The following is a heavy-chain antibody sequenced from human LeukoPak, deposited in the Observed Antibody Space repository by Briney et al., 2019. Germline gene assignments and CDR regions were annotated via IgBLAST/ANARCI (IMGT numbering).Heavy chain of an antibody. CDR3: AKGWGAWVDYRVSPLEY. D-gene: IGHD4-17*01. V-gene: IGHV3-66*02. CDR2: IYSGGTT. CDR1: GFTVSSNY. J-gene: IGHJ4*02. Sequence: GGSLRLSCAASGFTVSSNYMSWVRQAPGKGLEWVSVIYSGGTTYYADSVKGRFTISRDNSKNTLYLQMNSLRAEDTAVYYCAKGWGAWVDYRVSPLEYWGQGTLVTVSS.